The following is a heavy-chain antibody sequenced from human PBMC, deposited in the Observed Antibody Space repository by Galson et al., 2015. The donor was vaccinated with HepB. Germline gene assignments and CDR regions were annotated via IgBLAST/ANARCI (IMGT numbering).Heavy chain of an antibody. CDR3: ARDPKAVAGMGSNPSLDY. CDR2: INTNTGNP. D-gene: IGHD6-19*01. J-gene: IGHJ4*02. Sequence: SVKVSCKASGYTFTSYAMSWVRQAPGQGLAWMGWINTNTGNPTYAQGFTGRFVFSLDTSVSTAYLQISSLKAEDTAVYYCARDPKAVAGMGSNPSLDYWGQGTLVTVSS. V-gene: IGHV7-4-1*02. CDR1: GYTFTSYA.